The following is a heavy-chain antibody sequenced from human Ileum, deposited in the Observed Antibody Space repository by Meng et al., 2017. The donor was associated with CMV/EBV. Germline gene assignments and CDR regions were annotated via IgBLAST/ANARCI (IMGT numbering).Heavy chain of an antibody. CDR3: ERVSGPPVDY. V-gene: IGHV1-18*01. J-gene: IGHJ4*02. Sequence: QLVGSGGEVKMPVSSVKFYRKNSCYSFLTFAIDWVRQAPGEGLEWIGWSNTNKGKTDYAQKFRGRVTLTIDATTNIAYMELTSLRSDDTAVDYCERVSGPPVDYWGQGTLVTVSS. CDR2: SNTNKGKT. D-gene: IGHD4-17*01. CDR1: CYSFLTFA.